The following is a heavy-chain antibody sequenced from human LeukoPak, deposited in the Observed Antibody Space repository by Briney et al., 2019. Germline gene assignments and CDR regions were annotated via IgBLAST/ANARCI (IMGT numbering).Heavy chain of an antibody. Sequence: PSETLSLTCAVSGDSITSDKWWTWVRQPPGKGLEWIGYIYYSGSTNYNPSLKSRVTISVDTSKNQFSLKLSSVTAADTAVYYCARARDGYIFDYWGQGTLVTVSS. CDR1: GDSITSDKW. CDR3: ARARDGYIFDY. D-gene: IGHD5-24*01. V-gene: IGHV4-4*02. J-gene: IGHJ4*02. CDR2: IYYSGST.